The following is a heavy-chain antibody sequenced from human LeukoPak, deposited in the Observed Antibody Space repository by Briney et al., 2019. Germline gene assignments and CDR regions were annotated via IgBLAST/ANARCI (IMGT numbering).Heavy chain of an antibody. CDR3: ARGGDYDSSGYGDY. J-gene: IGHJ4*02. CDR1: GGSISSGDYY. V-gene: IGHV4-30-4*01. D-gene: IGHD3-22*01. CDR2: IYYSGST. Sequence: PSETLSLTCTVSGGSISSGDYYWSWIRQPPGKGLGWIGYIYYSGSTYYNPSLKSRVTISVDTSKNQFSLKLSSVTAADTAVYYCARGGDYDSSGYGDYWGQGTLVTVSS.